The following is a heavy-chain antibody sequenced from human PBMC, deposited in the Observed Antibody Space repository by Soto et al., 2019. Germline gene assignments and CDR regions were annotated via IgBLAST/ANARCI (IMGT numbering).Heavy chain of an antibody. J-gene: IGHJ6*03. CDR2: IYYSGST. Sequence: SETLSLTCTVSGGSISSYYWSWIRQPPGKGLEWIGYIYYSGSTNYNPSLKSRVTISVETSKNQFSLKLSSVTAADTAVYYCARATGLGYMDVWGKGTTVTVSS. CDR1: GGSISSYY. CDR3: ARATGLGYMDV. V-gene: IGHV4-59*01.